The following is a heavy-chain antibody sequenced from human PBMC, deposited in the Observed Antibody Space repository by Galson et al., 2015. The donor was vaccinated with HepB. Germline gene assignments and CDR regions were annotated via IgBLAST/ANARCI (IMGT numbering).Heavy chain of an antibody. V-gene: IGHV3-48*01. CDR2: ISSSSSTI. D-gene: IGHD3-22*01. Sequence: SLRLSCAASGFTFSSYSMNWVRQAPGKGLEWVSYISSSSSTIYYADSVKGRFTISRDNAKNSLYLQMNSMRAEATAVYYCARGSYYYDSSGYHYWGQGTLVTVSS. CDR3: ARGSYYYDSSGYHY. J-gene: IGHJ4*02. CDR1: GFTFSSYS.